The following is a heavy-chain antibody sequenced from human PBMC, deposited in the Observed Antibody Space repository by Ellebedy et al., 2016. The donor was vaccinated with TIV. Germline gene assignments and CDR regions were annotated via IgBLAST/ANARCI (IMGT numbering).Heavy chain of an antibody. J-gene: IGHJ3*02. CDR2: INDSGIT. CDR1: GDSFSGYY. D-gene: IGHD2-2*01. V-gene: IGHV4-34*01. CDR3: ARFRPHCSANSCYLNAFEN. Sequence: SETLSLXXAVYGDSFSGYYWSWIRQPPEKGLEWIGEINDSGITRYNPSLESRRTISIDTSRSQASLRLSSVTAADTAVYYCARFRPHCSANSCYLNAFENWGRGTMVTVSS.